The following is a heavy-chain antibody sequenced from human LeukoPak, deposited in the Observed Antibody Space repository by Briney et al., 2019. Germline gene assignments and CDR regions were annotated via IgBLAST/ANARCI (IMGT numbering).Heavy chain of an antibody. J-gene: IGHJ3*02. Sequence: GGSLRLSCAASGFTFSSYSMNWVRQAPGKGLEWVAVISYDGSNKYYADSVKGRFTISRDNSKNTLYLQMDSLRAEDTAVYYCARKGVLDAFDIWGQGTMVTVSS. D-gene: IGHD3-10*01. V-gene: IGHV3-30-3*01. CDR3: ARKGVLDAFDI. CDR2: ISYDGSNK. CDR1: GFTFSSYS.